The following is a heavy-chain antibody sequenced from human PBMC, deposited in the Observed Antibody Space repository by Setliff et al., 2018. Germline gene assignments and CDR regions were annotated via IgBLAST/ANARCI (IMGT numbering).Heavy chain of an antibody. Sequence: LSLTCTVSGGSLSADYYWSWIRQPAGKGLEWIGHVHPDGGTNYNPSLYSRLIISVDTSKNQFSLKLTSVTAADTAVYYCVRALLWSGEGRFDPWGQGTLVTVSS. CDR2: VHPDGGT. D-gene: IGHD2-8*02. CDR3: VRALLWSGEGRFDP. V-gene: IGHV4-61*09. J-gene: IGHJ5*02. CDR1: GGSLSADYY.